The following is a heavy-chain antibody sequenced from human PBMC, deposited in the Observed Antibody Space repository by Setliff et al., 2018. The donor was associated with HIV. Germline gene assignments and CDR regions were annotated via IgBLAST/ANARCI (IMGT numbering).Heavy chain of an antibody. D-gene: IGHD2-15*01. J-gene: IGHJ6*03. CDR2: LYVSGDT. Sequence: SETLSLTCYVADDPISSYYWSWVRQPAGKGLEWIGRLYVSGDTNYNPSLKSRVTMSLDTSKKHFSLNLKSVTAADTAVYYCALTGHRLLRGYMDVWGKGTTVTVSS. CDR3: ALTGHRLLRGYMDV. CDR1: DDPISSYY. V-gene: IGHV4-4*07.